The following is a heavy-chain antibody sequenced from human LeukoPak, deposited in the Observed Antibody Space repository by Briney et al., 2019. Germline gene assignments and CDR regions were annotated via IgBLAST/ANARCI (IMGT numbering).Heavy chain of an antibody. CDR2: ISSSSSYI. D-gene: IGHD6-13*01. CDR3: ARSPGAAAGTWYYSYMDV. CDR1: GFTFSSYS. V-gene: IGHV3-21*01. Sequence: GGSLRLSCTASGFTFSSYSMNWVRQAPGKGLEWVSSISSSSSYIYYADSVKGRFTISRDNAKNSLYLQMNSLRAEDTAVYYCARSPGAAAGTWYYSYMDVWGKGTTVTVSS. J-gene: IGHJ6*03.